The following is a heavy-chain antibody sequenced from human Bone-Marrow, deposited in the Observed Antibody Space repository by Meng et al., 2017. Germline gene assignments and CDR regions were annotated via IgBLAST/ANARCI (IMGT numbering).Heavy chain of an antibody. Sequence: ASVKVSCKASGYTFTGYYMHWVRQALGQGLEWMGWINPNSGGTNYAQKFQGRVTMTRDTSISTAYMELSRLRSDDTAVYYCARVPYFSSAGTHGWIDYWGQGTLVTVSS. V-gene: IGHV1-2*02. CDR1: GYTFTGYY. D-gene: IGHD6-13*01. CDR3: ARVPYFSSAGTHGWIDY. CDR2: INPNSGGT. J-gene: IGHJ4*02.